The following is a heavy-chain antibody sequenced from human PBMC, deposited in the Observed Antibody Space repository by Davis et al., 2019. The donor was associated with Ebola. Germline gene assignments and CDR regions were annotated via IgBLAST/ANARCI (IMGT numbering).Heavy chain of an antibody. D-gene: IGHD4-17*01. J-gene: IGHJ4*02. CDR3: ARGVDYGERPPDY. Sequence: GSLRLSCAVYGGSLRGHYWSWFRQPPGKGLEWIGEINHSGTTNYDPSLKSRVTISVDTSKNQFFLKLSSVTAADTAVYYCARGVDYGERPPDYWGQGTLVTVSS. CDR2: INHSGTT. CDR1: GGSLRGHY. V-gene: IGHV4-34*01.